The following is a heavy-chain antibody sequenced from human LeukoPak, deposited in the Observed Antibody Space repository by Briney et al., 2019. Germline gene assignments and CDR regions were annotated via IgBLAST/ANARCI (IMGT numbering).Heavy chain of an antibody. D-gene: IGHD2-2*01. J-gene: IGHJ4*02. CDR3: AKGIVVVPAAGSYFDY. CDR2: ISGSGAST. CDR1: GFTFSTYA. V-gene: IGHV3-23*01. Sequence: PGGSLRLSCAGSGFTFSTYAMNWVRQAPGKGLEWVSGISGSGASTYYADSVKGRFTISRDNSKNTLYLQMNSLRAEDTAVYYCAKGIVVVPAAGSYFDYWGQGTLVTVSS.